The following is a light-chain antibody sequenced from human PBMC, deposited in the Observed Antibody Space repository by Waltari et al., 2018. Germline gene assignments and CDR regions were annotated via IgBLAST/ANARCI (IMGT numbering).Light chain of an antibody. V-gene: IGKV3-11*01. J-gene: IGKJ4*01. CDR1: QNVNNY. Sequence: DIVLSQSPATLSLSPGERATLSCRASQNVNNYIGWYQQETGQAPRLLIYDASYRATGIPARFSGSGSGTDFTLTISSLEPEDFAGYYCQQRGNWPPSFGGGTKVEIK. CDR2: DAS. CDR3: QQRGNWPPS.